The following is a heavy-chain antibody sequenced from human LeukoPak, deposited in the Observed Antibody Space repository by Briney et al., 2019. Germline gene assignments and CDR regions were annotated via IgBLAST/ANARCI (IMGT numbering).Heavy chain of an antibody. J-gene: IGHJ3*02. CDR1: GGSISSYY. Sequence: SETLSLTCTVSGGSISSYYWSWIRQPPGKGLEWTGYIYYSGSTNYNPSLKSRVTISVDTSKNQFSLKLSSVTAADTAVYYCARDDDDSRAFNIWGQGTMVTVSS. CDR3: ARDDDDSRAFNI. V-gene: IGHV4-59*01. D-gene: IGHD3-22*01. CDR2: IYYSGST.